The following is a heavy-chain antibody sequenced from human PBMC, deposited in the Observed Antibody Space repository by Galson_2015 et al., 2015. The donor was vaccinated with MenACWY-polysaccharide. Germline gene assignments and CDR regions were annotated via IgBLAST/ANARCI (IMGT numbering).Heavy chain of an antibody. V-gene: IGHV3-30*02. Sequence: SLRLSCAASGFTISPNGMHWVRQAPGKGLEWVAFIQYDGGTKNFVDSVKGRFTISRDNSKDTLFLQMNNLRPEDTAVYCCARGIDYGMDVGGQGTTVAVSS. CDR1: GFTISPNG. D-gene: IGHD2/OR15-2a*01. CDR3: ARGIDYGMDV. J-gene: IGHJ6*02. CDR2: IQYDGGTK.